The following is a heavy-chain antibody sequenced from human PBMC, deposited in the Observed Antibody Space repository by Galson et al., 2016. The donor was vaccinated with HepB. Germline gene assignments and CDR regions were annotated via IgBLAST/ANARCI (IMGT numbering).Heavy chain of an antibody. V-gene: IGHV3-23*01. D-gene: IGHD3-22*01. Sequence: MSWVRQAPGKGLEWVSAISGSGGSTYYADSVKGRFTISRDNSKNTLYLQMNSLRADDTAVYYCANFITMIEDFDYWGQGALVTVSS. J-gene: IGHJ4*02. CDR3: ANFITMIEDFDY. CDR2: ISGSGGST.